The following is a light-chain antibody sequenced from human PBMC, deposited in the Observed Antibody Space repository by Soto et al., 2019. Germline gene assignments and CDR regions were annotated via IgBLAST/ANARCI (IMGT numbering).Light chain of an antibody. CDR1: QSVSSN. CDR2: GAS. CDR3: QQYNNWPRT. Sequence: EIVMTQSPATLSVSPGERATLSCRASQSVSSNLAWYHQKPGQAPRLIIYGASTRAPVIPARFSGSAPGTEVTLAISSLQSEDVAVYDCQQYNNWPRTFGRRTKVELK. J-gene: IGKJ1*01. V-gene: IGKV3-15*01.